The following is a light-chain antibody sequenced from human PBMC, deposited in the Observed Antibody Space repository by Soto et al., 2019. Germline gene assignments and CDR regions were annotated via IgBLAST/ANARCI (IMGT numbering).Light chain of an antibody. CDR1: SSDVGGYNY. Sequence: VTISCTGTSSDVGGYNYVSWYQQHPGKAPKLMIYDVSNRPSGVSNRFSGFKSGNTASLTISGLHAEDEADYYCSSYTTSSTYVFGTGTKVTVL. CDR2: DVS. V-gene: IGLV2-14*03. J-gene: IGLJ1*01. CDR3: SSYTTSSTYV.